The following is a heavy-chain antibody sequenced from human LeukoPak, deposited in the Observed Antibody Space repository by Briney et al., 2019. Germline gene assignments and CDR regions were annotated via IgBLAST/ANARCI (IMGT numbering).Heavy chain of an antibody. D-gene: IGHD4-23*01. Sequence: PSETLSLTCTVSGDSISGYYWSWIRQPPGKGLDWIGYIYYSGSTNYNPSLKSRVTISVDTSKNQFSLKLSSVTAADTAVYYCARAPPDYGGNSGVWYFDLWGRGTLVTVSS. CDR2: IYYSGST. V-gene: IGHV4-59*01. CDR3: ARAPPDYGGNSGVWYFDL. CDR1: GDSISGYY. J-gene: IGHJ2*01.